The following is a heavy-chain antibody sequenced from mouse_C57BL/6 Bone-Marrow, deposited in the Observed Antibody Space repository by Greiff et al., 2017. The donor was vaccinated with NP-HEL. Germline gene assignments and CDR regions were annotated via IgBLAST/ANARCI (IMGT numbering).Heavy chain of an antibody. V-gene: IGHV5-16*01. Sequence: DVKLQESEGGLVQPGSSMKLSCTASGFTFSDYYMAWVRQVPEKGLEWVANINYDGSSTYYLDSLKSRFIISRDNAKNILYLQMSSLKSEDTATYYCARDAPHTYFDYWGQGTTLTVSS. CDR3: ARDAPHTYFDY. CDR1: GFTFSDYY. CDR2: INYDGSST. J-gene: IGHJ2*01.